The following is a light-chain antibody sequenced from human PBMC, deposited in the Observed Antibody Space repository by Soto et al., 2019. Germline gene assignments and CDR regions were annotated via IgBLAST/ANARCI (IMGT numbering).Light chain of an antibody. CDR3: QQRYSTPLT. CDR2: AAS. J-gene: IGKJ4*01. Sequence: DIQMTQSPSSLSASVGDRVTITCRASQSISSYLNWYQQKPGKAPKLLIYAASSLQSGVPSRFSGSGSGTDFTLTISSLQPEDFATYYCQQRYSTPLTFGGGIMAEIK. CDR1: QSISSY. V-gene: IGKV1-39*01.